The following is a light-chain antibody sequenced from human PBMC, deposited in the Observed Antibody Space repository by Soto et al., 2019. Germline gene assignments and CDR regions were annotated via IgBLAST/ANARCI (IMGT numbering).Light chain of an antibody. J-gene: IGLJ1*01. CDR2: EVS. V-gene: IGLV2-14*01. CDR1: NSDVGIYDF. Sequence: QSVLTHPASVSGTPGQSITISCTGSNSDVGIYDFVSWYQHHPGRAPKLIVSEVSHRPSGVSNRFSGSKSGNTASLTISGLQSEDEADYYCISYTSDDVRYVFGTGTKLTVL. CDR3: ISYTSDDVRYV.